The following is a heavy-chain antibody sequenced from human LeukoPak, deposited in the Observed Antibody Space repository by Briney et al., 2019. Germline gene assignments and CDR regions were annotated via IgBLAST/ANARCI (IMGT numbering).Heavy chain of an antibody. CDR3: ARENFEYGDYAIDY. V-gene: IGHV3-13*01. J-gene: IGHJ4*02. CDR1: GFMFSKYD. D-gene: IGHD4-17*01. Sequence: GGSLRLSCAASGFMFSKYDMHWVRQVTGKGLEWVSGIDRDGVTYYSGSVKGRFTSSRENAKNSLDLQMNTLRAGDTGVYYCARENFEYGDYAIDYWGQGILVIVSS. CDR2: IDRDGVT.